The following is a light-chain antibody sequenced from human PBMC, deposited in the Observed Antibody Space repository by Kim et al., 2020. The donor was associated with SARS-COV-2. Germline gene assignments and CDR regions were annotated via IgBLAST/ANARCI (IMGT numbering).Light chain of an antibody. CDR1: QGIRNS. V-gene: IGKV1-12*01. CDR2: SAS. J-gene: IGKJ1*01. Sequence: PSVGDRFPLTCRARQGIRNSLGCYQHKPGKAPKLLIHSASSLFSGVPSRFSGSGSGTHFTLTITGLQPEDFATYFCQQADSFPRTFGQGTKVDIK. CDR3: QQADSFPRT.